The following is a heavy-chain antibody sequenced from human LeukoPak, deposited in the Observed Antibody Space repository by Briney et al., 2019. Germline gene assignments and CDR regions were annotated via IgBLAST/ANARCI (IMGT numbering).Heavy chain of an antibody. D-gene: IGHD6-6*01. J-gene: IGHJ4*02. Sequence: ASVKVSCKASGYSFTTYAMHWVRQAPGQRLEWMGWINAGNGNTKYSPKLQGRVTITRDTSASTAYMELSSLTSEDTAVYYCARGPHSSSSEDYFDYWGQGTLVTVSS. CDR2: INAGNGNT. CDR3: ARGPHSSSSEDYFDY. V-gene: IGHV1-3*01. CDR1: GYSFTTYA.